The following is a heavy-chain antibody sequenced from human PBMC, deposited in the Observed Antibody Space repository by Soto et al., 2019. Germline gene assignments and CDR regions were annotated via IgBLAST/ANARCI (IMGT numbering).Heavy chain of an antibody. CDR3: AKGLTPSSSGRYRPLEYGMDV. CDR2: ISYDGSNK. V-gene: IGHV3-30*18. J-gene: IGHJ6*02. CDR1: GFTFSSYG. D-gene: IGHD6-19*01. Sequence: GGSLRLSCAASGFTFSSYGMHWVRQAPGKGLEWVAVISYDGSNKYYADSVKGRFTISRDNSKNTLYLQMNSLRAEDTAVYYCAKGLTPSSSGRYRPLEYGMDVWGQGTTVTVSS.